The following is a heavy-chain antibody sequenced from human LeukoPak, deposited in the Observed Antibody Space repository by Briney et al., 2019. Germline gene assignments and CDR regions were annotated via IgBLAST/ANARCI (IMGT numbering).Heavy chain of an antibody. CDR1: GYTFTSYD. J-gene: IGHJ3*02. Sequence: ASVKVSCKASGYTFTSYDINWVRQATGQGLEWMGWMNPNSGNTGYAQKFQGRVTITRNTSISTAYMELSSLRSEDTAVYYCARGSIVVVPAAIEYSSSSTSTGAFDIWGQGTMVTVSS. CDR2: MNPNSGNT. V-gene: IGHV1-8*03. CDR3: ARGSIVVVPAAIEYSSSSTSTGAFDI. D-gene: IGHD2-2*01.